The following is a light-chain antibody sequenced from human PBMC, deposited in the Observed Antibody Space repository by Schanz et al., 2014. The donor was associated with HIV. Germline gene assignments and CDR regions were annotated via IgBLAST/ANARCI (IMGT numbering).Light chain of an antibody. J-gene: IGLJ3*02. V-gene: IGLV1-51*01. Sequence: QSVLTQPPSVSAAPGQKVTISCSGSSSNIGNNYVSWYQQLPGTAPKLLIYDNNKRPSGIPDRFSGSKSGTSASLAISGLQSEDEADYYCAAWDDSLNGWVFRGGTKLTVL. CDR2: DNN. CDR3: AAWDDSLNGWV. CDR1: SSNIGNNY.